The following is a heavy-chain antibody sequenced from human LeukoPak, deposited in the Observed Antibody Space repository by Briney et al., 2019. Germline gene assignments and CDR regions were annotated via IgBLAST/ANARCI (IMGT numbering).Heavy chain of an antibody. CDR3: ARVPLQYYDILTDYYKPFDY. Sequence: AASVKVSCKASGYTFTSYGISWVRQAPGQGLEWMGWISAYNGNTNYAQKLQGRVTMTTDTSTSTAYMELRSLRSDDTAVYYCARVPLQYYDILTDYYKPFDYWGQGTLVTVSS. D-gene: IGHD3-9*01. CDR2: ISAYNGNT. V-gene: IGHV1-18*01. CDR1: GYTFTSYG. J-gene: IGHJ4*02.